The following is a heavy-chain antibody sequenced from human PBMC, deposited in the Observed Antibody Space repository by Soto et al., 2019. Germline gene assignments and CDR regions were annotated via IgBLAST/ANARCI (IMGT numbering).Heavy chain of an antibody. CDR1: GFTFSNYA. V-gene: IGHV3-23*01. CDR2: FTRSGNT. Sequence: PGGSLRLSCAASGFTFSNYAMSWVRQAPGKGLEWVSTFTRSGNTYYADSVKGRFTISRDNSKNTLYLQMDSLRAEDTAVYYCAREFAPGSTNYDYWGLGTLVTVSP. J-gene: IGHJ4*02. CDR3: AREFAPGSTNYDY. D-gene: IGHD3-10*01.